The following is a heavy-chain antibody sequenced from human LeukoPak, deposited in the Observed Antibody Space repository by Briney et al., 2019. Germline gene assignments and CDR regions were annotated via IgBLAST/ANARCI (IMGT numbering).Heavy chain of an antibody. J-gene: IGHJ6*03. Sequence: SETLSLTCTVSGYSISSGYYWGWIRQPPGKGLEWIGSIYHSGSTYYNPSLSSRVTMSVDTSKKQISLRLSSVIAADTAVYYCARLETPYYYMDVWGKGTTVTISS. CDR3: ARLETPYYYMDV. V-gene: IGHV4-38-2*02. CDR2: IYHSGST. CDR1: GYSISSGYY.